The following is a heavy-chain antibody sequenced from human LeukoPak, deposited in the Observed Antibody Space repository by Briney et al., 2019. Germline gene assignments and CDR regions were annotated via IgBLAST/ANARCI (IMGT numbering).Heavy chain of an antibody. J-gene: IGHJ6*03. CDR3: ARDGEIAAVGYYYYYYMDV. CDR2: ISFDGNNK. V-gene: IGHV3-30-3*01. D-gene: IGHD6-13*01. CDR1: TFTFINYA. Sequence: GGSLRLSCAASTFTFINYAMHWVRQAPGKGLEWVAVISFDGNNKYYADSVRGRFTISRDNSKNTLYLQMNSLRAEDTAVYYCARDGEIAAVGYYYYYYMDVWGKGTTVTVSS.